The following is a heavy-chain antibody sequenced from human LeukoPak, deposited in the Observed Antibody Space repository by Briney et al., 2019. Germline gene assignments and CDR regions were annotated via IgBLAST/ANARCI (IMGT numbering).Heavy chain of an antibody. CDR2: ISSSGINI. V-gene: IGHV3-48*03. J-gene: IGHJ4*02. D-gene: IGHD5-18*01. CDR3: ATGGTSTAPDY. Sequence: GGSLRLSCAASGFTFSNYEMQWVRQAPGKGLECVSYISSSGINIYYADSVKGRFTISRDNAKNSLYLQMTSLRAEDTALYYCATGGTSTAPDYWGQGTLVTVSS. CDR1: GFTFSNYE.